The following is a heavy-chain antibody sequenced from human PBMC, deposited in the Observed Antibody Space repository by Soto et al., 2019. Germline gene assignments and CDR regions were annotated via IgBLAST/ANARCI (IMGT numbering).Heavy chain of an antibody. Sequence: PGGSLRLSCAASGFTFSSYDMHWVRQATGKGLEWVSAIGTAGDTYYPGSVKGRFTISRENAKNSLYLQMNSLRAGDTAVYYCARAYYDSSGYHFFDYWGQGTLVTVSS. J-gene: IGHJ4*02. V-gene: IGHV3-13*04. CDR1: GFTFSSYD. CDR2: IGTAGDT. D-gene: IGHD3-22*01. CDR3: ARAYYDSSGYHFFDY.